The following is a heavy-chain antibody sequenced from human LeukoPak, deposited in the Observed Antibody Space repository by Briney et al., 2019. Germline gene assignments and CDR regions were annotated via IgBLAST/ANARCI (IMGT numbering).Heavy chain of an antibody. CDR1: GFTFSSCS. Sequence: GGSLRLSCAASGFTFSSCSMNWVRQAPGKGLEWVSYISSSSSTIYYADSVKGRFTISRDNAKNSLYLQMNSLRAEDTAVYYCARDSSGWYFSDAFDIWGQGTMVTVSS. V-gene: IGHV3-48*01. D-gene: IGHD6-19*01. J-gene: IGHJ3*02. CDR3: ARDSSGWYFSDAFDI. CDR2: ISSSSSTI.